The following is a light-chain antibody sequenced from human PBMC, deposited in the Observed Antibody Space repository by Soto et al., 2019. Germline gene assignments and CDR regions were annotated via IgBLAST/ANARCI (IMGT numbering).Light chain of an antibody. CDR3: QQYGGSPLT. CDR2: GAS. J-gene: IGKJ4*01. CDR1: QSVSSSY. Sequence: EIVLTQSPGTLSLSPGERAALSCRASQSVSSSYVAWYQQKPGQAPRLLIYGASSRATGIPDRFSGSGSGTDFTLTISRLEPEDCAVYYCQQYGGSPLTFGGGTTVEIK. V-gene: IGKV3-20*01.